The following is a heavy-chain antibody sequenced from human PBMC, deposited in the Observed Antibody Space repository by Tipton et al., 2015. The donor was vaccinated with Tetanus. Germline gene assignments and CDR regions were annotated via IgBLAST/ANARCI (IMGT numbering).Heavy chain of an antibody. CDR2: VYYDGSA. V-gene: IGHV4-39*01. D-gene: IGHD2-2*01. Sequence: TLSLTCNVSGASISSGAYYWTWIRQHPGKGLEWIASVYYDGSAYTNPSLKSRIAISIDTSGSQFSLKVHSVTAADTAFYYCTRHVVEAVPRWFDPWGQGTLVTVSS. CDR3: TRHVVEAVPRWFDP. J-gene: IGHJ5*02. CDR1: GASISSGAYY.